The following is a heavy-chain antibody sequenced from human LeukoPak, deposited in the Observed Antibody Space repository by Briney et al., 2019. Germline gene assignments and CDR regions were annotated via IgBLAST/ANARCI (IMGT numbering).Heavy chain of an antibody. CDR1: GFTFDGCA. J-gene: IGHJ4*02. Sequence: GGSLRLSCAASGFTFDGCAMHWVRQAPGKGLEWVSSISWNSGSIDYADSVRGRFTISRDNAKNSLYLQMNSLKAGDTALYYCAKEGSVCTNSICRYFDYWGQGTLVTVSS. CDR3: AKEGSVCTNSICRYFDY. D-gene: IGHD2-8*01. V-gene: IGHV3-9*01. CDR2: ISWNSGSI.